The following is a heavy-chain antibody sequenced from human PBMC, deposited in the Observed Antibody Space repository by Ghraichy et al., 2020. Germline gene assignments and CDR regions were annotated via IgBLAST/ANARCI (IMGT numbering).Heavy chain of an antibody. V-gene: IGHV3-72*01. J-gene: IGHJ4*02. CDR3: ARWIAGAEDC. Sequence: GESLNISCAVSGFTISDHYIDWVRQAPGKGLECVGRSKNKANSNTIEYAASIKGRFTISRDDSKNSLYLQMNSLKTEDTAMYYCARWIAGAEDCWGQGTLVTVSS. CDR1: GFTISDHY. D-gene: IGHD6-19*01. CDR2: SKNKANSNTI.